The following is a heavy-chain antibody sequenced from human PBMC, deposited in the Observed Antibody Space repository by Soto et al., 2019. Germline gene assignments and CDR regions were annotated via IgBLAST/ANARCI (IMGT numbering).Heavy chain of an antibody. CDR1: GYTFSDFY. J-gene: IGHJ4*02. D-gene: IGHD6-19*01. Sequence: QVQLVQSGAEVKKPWASLRVSCKASGYTFSDFYLHWVRQAPRHGLEGVGWINPTRVCANYAQKFRDRDTVTADPSISTAYMEFSGLSSEDTGVYYCAKGVTATTSGWLSHFDTWGQGTVVTVSS. CDR3: AKGVTATTSGWLSHFDT. CDR2: INPTRVCA. V-gene: IGHV1-2*02.